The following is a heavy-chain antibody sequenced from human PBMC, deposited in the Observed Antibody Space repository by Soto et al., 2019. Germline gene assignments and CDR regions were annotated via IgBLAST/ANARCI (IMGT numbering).Heavy chain of an antibody. J-gene: IGHJ4*02. V-gene: IGHV3-48*03. CDR3: AREITGNTPVDY. CDR2: ISRGGDTT. CDR1: GFTFTRYE. D-gene: IGHD5-18*01. Sequence: GGSLRLSCVASGFTFTRYEFNWVRQAPGKGLEWISFISRGGDTTYIADSVEGRFTISRDNAENSLYLQMNSLKAEDTAVYYCAREITGNTPVDYWGQGTQVIVSS.